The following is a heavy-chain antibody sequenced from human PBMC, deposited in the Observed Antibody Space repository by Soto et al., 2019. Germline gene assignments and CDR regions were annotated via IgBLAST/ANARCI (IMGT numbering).Heavy chain of an antibody. J-gene: IGHJ4*02. CDR2: ISYDGDNE. D-gene: IGHD2-2*01. V-gene: IGHV3-30*18. CDR1: GFSFSNYA. CDR3: AKDGGPVYCNSPGCSAKHCDY. Sequence: QVQLVESGGGVVQPGRSLRLSCAASGFSFSNYAMHWVRQAPGKGLEWLAIISYDGDNEYYSDSVRGRLTISRANSNNTLFLQTNNLRHEDTAVYYCAKDGGPVYCNSPGCSAKHCDYWGQGTLVTVSS.